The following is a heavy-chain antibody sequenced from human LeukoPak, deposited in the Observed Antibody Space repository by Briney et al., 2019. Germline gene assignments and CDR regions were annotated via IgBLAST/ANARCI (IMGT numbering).Heavy chain of an antibody. V-gene: IGHV4-34*01. CDR2: INQYGST. D-gene: IGHD6-19*01. Sequence: SGTLSLTCGVFGGSFSGYYWSWIRQAPGKGLEWIGEINQYGSTKYNPSLRSRVTLSVDTSKKQFSLNLTSVTAADSAVYYCARSLPQWLAPRGYWFGPWGQGTLATVSS. CDR3: ARSLPQWLAPRGYWFGP. J-gene: IGHJ5*02. CDR1: GGSFSGYY.